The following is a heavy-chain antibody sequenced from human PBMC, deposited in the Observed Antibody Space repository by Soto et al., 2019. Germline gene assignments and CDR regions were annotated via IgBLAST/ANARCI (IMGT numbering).Heavy chain of an antibody. Sequence: ASVKVSCKASGFTFTSSAMQWVRQARGQRLEWIGWIVVGSGNTNYAQKFQERVTITRDMSTSTAYMELSSLRSEDTAVYYCAAVPGITGTDAFDIWGQGTMVTVSS. J-gene: IGHJ3*02. CDR2: IVVGSGNT. CDR3: AAVPGITGTDAFDI. CDR1: GFTFTSSA. D-gene: IGHD1-20*01. V-gene: IGHV1-58*02.